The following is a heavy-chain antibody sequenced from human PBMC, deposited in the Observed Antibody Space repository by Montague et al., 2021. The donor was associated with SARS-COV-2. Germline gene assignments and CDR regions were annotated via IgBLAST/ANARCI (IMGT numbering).Heavy chain of an antibody. CDR3: ARLTQLGYCSSASCSPALYFDY. V-gene: IGHV4-59*01. D-gene: IGHD2-15*01. CDR2: FSRSGGS. Sequence: SETLSLTCTVSGGSMSDYYWTWTRQPPGKGPEWIGYFSRSGGSNXSPSLRGRVTISLVTSRSQFSLQLSSVTAADTAFYYCARLTQLGYCSSASCSPALYFDYWGQGFLVSVSS. CDR1: GGSMSDYY. J-gene: IGHJ4*02.